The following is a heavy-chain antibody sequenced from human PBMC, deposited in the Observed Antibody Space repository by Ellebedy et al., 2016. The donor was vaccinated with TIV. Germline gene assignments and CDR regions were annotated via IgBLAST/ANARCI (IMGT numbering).Heavy chain of an antibody. J-gene: IGHJ4*02. V-gene: IGHV1-3*01. D-gene: IGHD2-21*01. CDR1: EYSFITYT. CDR2: MNAGKGNI. Sequence: AASVKVSCKASEYSFITYTIHWARQVPGQRLEWMGWMNAGKGNIKYSQKFQGRVTITGDTSASTAYMELSSLRSEDTAIYYCARQTRLGGDLDYWGQGTLVTVSS. CDR3: ARQTRLGGDLDY.